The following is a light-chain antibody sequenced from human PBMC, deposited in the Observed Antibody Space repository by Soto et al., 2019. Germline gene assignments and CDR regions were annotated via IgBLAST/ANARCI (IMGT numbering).Light chain of an antibody. J-gene: IGLJ3*02. Sequence: QSALTQPRSVSGSPGQSVTISCTGTSSDVGAYNYVSWYQHHPGKAPKVMIYDVSERPSGVPDRFSGSKSDNKASLTISGRQAEDEADYYCGSYAGSYSWVFGGGTMLTVL. CDR2: DVS. CDR1: SSDVGAYNY. CDR3: GSYAGSYSWV. V-gene: IGLV2-11*01.